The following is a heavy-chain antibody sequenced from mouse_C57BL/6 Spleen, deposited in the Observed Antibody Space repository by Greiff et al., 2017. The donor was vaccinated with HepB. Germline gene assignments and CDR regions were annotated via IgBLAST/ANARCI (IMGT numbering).Heavy chain of an antibody. V-gene: IGHV1-39*01. J-gene: IGHJ3*01. CDR1: GYSFTDYN. D-gene: IGHD2-3*01. CDR3: AGGGLDGYYVRFAY. CDR2: INPNYGTT. Sequence: EVQLQQSGPELVKPGASVKISCKASGYSFTDYNMNWVKQSNGKSLEWIGVINPNYGTTSYNQKFKGKATLTVDQSSSTAYMQLNSLTSEDSAVYYGAGGGLDGYYVRFAYWGQGTLVTVSA.